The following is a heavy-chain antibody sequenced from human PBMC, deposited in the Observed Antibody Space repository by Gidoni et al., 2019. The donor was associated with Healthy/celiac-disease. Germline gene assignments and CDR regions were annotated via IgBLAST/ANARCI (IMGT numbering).Heavy chain of an antibody. V-gene: IGHV4-4*07. CDR3: ARSPPVTGTTAVWFDP. CDR2: IYTSGST. Sequence: QVQLQESGPGLVKPSETLSLTCTVSGGSISSYYWSWIRQPAGKGLEWIGRIYTSGSTNYNPSLKSRVTMSVDTSKNQFSLKLSSVTAADTAVYYCARSPPVTGTTAVWFDPWGQGTLVTVSS. CDR1: GGSISSYY. D-gene: IGHD1-7*01. J-gene: IGHJ5*02.